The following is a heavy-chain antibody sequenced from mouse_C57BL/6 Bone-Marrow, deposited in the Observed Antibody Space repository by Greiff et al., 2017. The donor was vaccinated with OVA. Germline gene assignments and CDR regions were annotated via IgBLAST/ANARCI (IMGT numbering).Heavy chain of an antibody. V-gene: IGHV1-19*01. J-gene: IGHJ3*01. Sequence: EVQRVESGPVLVKPGASVKMSCKASGYTFTDYYMNWVKQSHGKSLEWIGVINPYNGGTSYNQKFKGKATLTVDKSSSTAYMELNSLTSEDSAVYYCARADGSSPFAYWGQGTLVTVSA. CDR3: ARADGSSPFAY. CDR2: INPYNGGT. D-gene: IGHD1-1*01. CDR1: GYTFTDYY.